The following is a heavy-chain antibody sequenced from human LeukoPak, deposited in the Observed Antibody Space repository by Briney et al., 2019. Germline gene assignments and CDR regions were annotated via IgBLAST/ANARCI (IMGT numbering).Heavy chain of an antibody. CDR2: IYYSGST. J-gene: IGHJ5*02. CDR1: GGSISSSSYY. CDR3: AKTEQYYDILTGYYASAWFDP. Sequence: NPSETLSLTCTVSGGSISSSSYYWGWIRQPPGKGLEWIGTIYYSGSTYYNPSLKSRVTISVDTSKNQFSLKLSSVTAADTAVYYCAKTEQYYDILTGYYASAWFDPWGQGTLVTVSS. D-gene: IGHD3-9*01. V-gene: IGHV4-39*01.